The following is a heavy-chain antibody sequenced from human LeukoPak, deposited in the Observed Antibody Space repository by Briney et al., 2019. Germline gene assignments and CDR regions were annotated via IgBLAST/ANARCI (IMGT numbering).Heavy chain of an antibody. V-gene: IGHV4-59*01. J-gene: IGHJ4*02. D-gene: IGHD5-24*01. CDR1: GVSITSSY. CDR3: SSRETATIEFDY. CDR2: IYYSGTT. Sequence: SETLSLTCTVSGVSITSSYWSWVRQPPGKGLEWIGYIYYSGTTNYNPSLKSRVTISVDSSKNQFSLTPNSVTASDTTEYYCSSRETATIEFDYWGQGTLVTVSS.